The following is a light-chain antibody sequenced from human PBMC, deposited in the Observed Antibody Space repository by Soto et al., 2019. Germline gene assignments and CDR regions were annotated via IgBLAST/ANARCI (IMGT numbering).Light chain of an antibody. V-gene: IGKV3-15*01. CDR2: GAS. J-gene: IGKJ5*01. Sequence: EIVMTQSPATLSVSPGERATLSCRASQSVSSNLAWYLQKPGQAPRLLIYGASTRATGIPARFSGSRSGTEVTLIIGSPPSEDLAVYYGQQYNNWPPVTYAHVARL. CDR3: QQYNNWPPVT. CDR1: QSVSSN.